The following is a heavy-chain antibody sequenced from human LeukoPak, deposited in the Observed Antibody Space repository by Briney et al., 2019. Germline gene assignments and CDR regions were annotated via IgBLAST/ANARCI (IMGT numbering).Heavy chain of an antibody. D-gene: IGHD3-9*01. Sequence: PSETLSLTCTVSGASMRSYYWSWIRQPPGKGLEWVGHIYHDGSTTYNPSLKSRVTMSVDTSKNQFSLKLSSVTAADTAVYYCARDKGYYYDILTGKDYLDSWGQGTLVTVSS. J-gene: IGHJ4*02. CDR2: IYHDGST. V-gene: IGHV4-59*12. CDR3: ARDKGYYYDILTGKDYLDS. CDR1: GASMRSYY.